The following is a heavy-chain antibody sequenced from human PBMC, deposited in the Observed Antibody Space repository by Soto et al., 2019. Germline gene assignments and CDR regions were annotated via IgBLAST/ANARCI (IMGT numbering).Heavy chain of an antibody. D-gene: IGHD3-3*01. CDR1: GYTFTSYD. J-gene: IGHJ5*02. CDR3: ARGSGSDFWSGYYGNWFDP. V-gene: IGHV1-8*01. Sequence: ASVKVSCKASGYTFTSYDINWVRQATGQGLEWMGWMNPNSGNTGYAQKFQGRVTMTRNTSISTACMELSSLRSEDTAVYYCARGSGSDFWSGYYGNWFDPWGQGTLVTVSS. CDR2: MNPNSGNT.